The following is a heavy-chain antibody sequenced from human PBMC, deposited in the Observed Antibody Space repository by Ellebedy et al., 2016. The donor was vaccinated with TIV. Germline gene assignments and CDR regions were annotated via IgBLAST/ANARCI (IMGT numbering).Heavy chain of an antibody. D-gene: IGHD5-18*01. V-gene: IGHV1-18*04. CDR2: ISANGGGT. J-gene: IGHJ4*02. CDR1: GYSFTSYY. Sequence: AASVKVSCKASGYSFTSYYMHWVRQAPGQGLEWMGWISANGGGTNYARKFLGRVFMTTDTSATTAYMELRSLRSDDTAVYYCARAGYTYGLDYWGQGTLVTVAT. CDR3: ARAGYTYGLDY.